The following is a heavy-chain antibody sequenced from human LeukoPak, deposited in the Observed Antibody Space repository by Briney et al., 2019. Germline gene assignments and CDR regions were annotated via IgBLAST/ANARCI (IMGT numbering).Heavy chain of an antibody. CDR2: IIPLLGIV. D-gene: IGHD6-13*01. V-gene: IGHV1-69*04. CDR3: ASDRTIAAAVDPFDI. J-gene: IGHJ3*02. CDR1: RVTFDSCS. Sequence: SVKVSCKASRVTFDSCSISWVRQAPGHGLDWMGRIIPLLGIVNYAQKFQGKVTITADKSTNTAYMELSSLRSEDTAMYYCASDRTIAAAVDPFDIWGQGTMVTVSS.